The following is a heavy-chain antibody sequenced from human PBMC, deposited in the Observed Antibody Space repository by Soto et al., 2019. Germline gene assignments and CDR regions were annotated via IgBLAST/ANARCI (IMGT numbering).Heavy chain of an antibody. CDR1: GGSISTVGHY. D-gene: IGHD1-1*01. V-gene: IGHV4-31*03. Sequence: SETLSLTCSVSGGSISTVGHYWTWIRQPPGKGLEWIGSIYHTGSTYYSKSLRSRLTMSVDTSKSQFSLRLSSVTAADTAVYYCARATGTLRSRNCDYWGQGSLVPAS. CDR2: IYHTGST. J-gene: IGHJ4*02. CDR3: ARATGTLRSRNCDY.